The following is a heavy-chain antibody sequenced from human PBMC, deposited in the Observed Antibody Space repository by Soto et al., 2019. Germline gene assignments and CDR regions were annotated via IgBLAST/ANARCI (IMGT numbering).Heavy chain of an antibody. CDR1: GFTFSSYA. CDR3: VKDRGFRSSRYYYYGMDV. D-gene: IGHD3-10*01. V-gene: IGHV3-64D*06. CDR2: ISSNGGST. Sequence: TGGSLRLSCSASGFTFSSYAMHWVRQAPGKGLEYVSAISSNGGSTYYADSVKGRFTISRDNSKNTLYLQMSSLRAEDTAVYYCVKDRGFRSSRYYYYGMDVWGQGTTVTVYS. J-gene: IGHJ6*02.